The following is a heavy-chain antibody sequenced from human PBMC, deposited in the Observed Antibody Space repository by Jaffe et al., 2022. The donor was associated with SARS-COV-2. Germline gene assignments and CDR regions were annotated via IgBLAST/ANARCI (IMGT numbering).Heavy chain of an antibody. D-gene: IGHD2-21*01. CDR2: IYYSGST. CDR3: AGILRTLDAFDI. V-gene: IGHV4-59*01. Sequence: QVQLQESGPGLVKPSETLSLTCTVSGGSISSYYWSWIRQPPGKGLEWIGYIYYSGSTNYNPSLKSRVTISVDTSKNQFSLKLSSVTAADTAVYYCAGILRTLDAFDIWGQGTMVTVSS. J-gene: IGHJ3*02. CDR1: GGSISSYY.